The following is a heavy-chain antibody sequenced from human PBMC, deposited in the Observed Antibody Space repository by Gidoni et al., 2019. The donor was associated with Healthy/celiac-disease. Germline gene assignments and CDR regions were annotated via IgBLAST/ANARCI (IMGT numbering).Heavy chain of an antibody. V-gene: IGHV3-30*18. CDR1: GFTFSSYG. J-gene: IGHJ4*02. CDR2: ISYDGSNK. CDR3: AKVEGTPPSFDY. Sequence: QVQLVESGGGVVQPGRSLRLSCAASGFTFSSYGMHWVRQAPGKGLEWVAVISYDGSNKYYADSVKGRFTISRDNSKNTLYLQMNSLRAEDTAVYYCAKVEGTPPSFDYWGQGTLVTVSS. D-gene: IGHD1-1*01.